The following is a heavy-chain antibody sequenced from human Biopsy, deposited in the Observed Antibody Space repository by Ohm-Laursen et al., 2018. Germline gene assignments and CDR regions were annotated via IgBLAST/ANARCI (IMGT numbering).Heavy chain of an antibody. CDR3: ARDGIVVVPAAFHLDN. V-gene: IGHV3-33*01. Sequence: SLRLSCSASGFMFSSYGMHWVRQAPGKGLERVAVIYYDGLNKEYADSVKGRFTISRDNSKNTLFLRMNSLRAEDTAVYYCARDGIVVVPAAFHLDNWGPGTLVTVSS. D-gene: IGHD2-2*01. CDR2: IYYDGLNK. CDR1: GFMFSSYG. J-gene: IGHJ4*02.